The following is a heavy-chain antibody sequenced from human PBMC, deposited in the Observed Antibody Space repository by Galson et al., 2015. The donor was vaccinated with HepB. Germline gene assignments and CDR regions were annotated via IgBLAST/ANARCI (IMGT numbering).Heavy chain of an antibody. CDR2: IYYSGST. V-gene: IGHV4-31*03. D-gene: IGHD4-17*01. CDR3: ARANNDYGDYVDAFDI. J-gene: IGHJ3*02. Sequence: TLSLTCTVSGGSISSGGYYWSWIRQHPGKGLEWIGYIYYSGSTYYNPSLKSRVTISVDTSKNQFSLKLSSVTAADTAVYYCARANNDYGDYVDAFDIWGQGTMVTVSS. CDR1: GGSISSGGYY.